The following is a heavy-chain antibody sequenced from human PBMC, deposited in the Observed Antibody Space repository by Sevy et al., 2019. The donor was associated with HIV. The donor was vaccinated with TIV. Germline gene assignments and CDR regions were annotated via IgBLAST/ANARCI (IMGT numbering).Heavy chain of an antibody. J-gene: IGHJ6*01. V-gene: IGHV3-21*01. CDR1: GFTFSSYS. CDR2: ISSGSTYI. CDR3: ASDRGVGTSSYGMDV. D-gene: IGHD1-26*01. Sequence: GGSLRLSCAASGFTFSSYSMNWVRQAPGKGLEWVSSISSGSTYIYYVDSVKDRFTISSDNAKNSPYLQMNSLRAEDTAVYYCASDRGVGTSSYGMDVWGQGTTVTVSS.